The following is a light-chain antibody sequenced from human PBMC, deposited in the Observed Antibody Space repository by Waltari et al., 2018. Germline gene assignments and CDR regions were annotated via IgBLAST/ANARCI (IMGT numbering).Light chain of an antibody. CDR3: HQYYSSPLT. CDR1: QSILYSYNNKNY. J-gene: IGKJ1*01. V-gene: IGKV4-1*01. Sequence: DIVLTQSPDSLPVSLGERAPITCKSRQSILYSYNNKNYLAWYQQKPGQPPKALIYWASMRESGVPDRFSGSGSGTDFTLTISSLQAEDVAIYYCHQYYSSPLTFGQGTKVEIK. CDR2: WAS.